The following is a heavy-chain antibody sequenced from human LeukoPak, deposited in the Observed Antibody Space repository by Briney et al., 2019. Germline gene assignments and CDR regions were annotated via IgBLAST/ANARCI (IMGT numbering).Heavy chain of an antibody. Sequence: GGSLRLSCAASGFTFSSYEMNWVRQAPGKGLEWVSYISSSGSTIYYADSVKGRFTISRDNAKNTLYLQMNSLRAEDTAVYYCARVGRWWFGESPLDAFDIWGQGTMVTVSS. CDR2: ISSSGSTI. CDR3: ARVGRWWFGESPLDAFDI. D-gene: IGHD3-10*01. V-gene: IGHV3-48*03. J-gene: IGHJ3*02. CDR1: GFTFSSYE.